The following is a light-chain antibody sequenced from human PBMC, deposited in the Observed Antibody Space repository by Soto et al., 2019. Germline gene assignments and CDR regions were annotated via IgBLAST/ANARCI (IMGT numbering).Light chain of an antibody. CDR2: SNT. CDR3: AAGDDSLSDYV. V-gene: IGLV1-44*01. Sequence: QSVLTQAPSASGTPGQRVTISCSGSNSNFGSNTVNWYQHLPGMAPKLLIFSNTQRPSGVPDRFSGSKSGASASLAISGLQSEDEAAYYGAAGDDSLSDYVFGTGTKLTVL. J-gene: IGLJ1*01. CDR1: NSNFGSNT.